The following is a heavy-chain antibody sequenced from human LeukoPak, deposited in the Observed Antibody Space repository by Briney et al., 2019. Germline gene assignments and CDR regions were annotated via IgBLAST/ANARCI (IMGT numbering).Heavy chain of an antibody. CDR2: INPNSGGT. CDR1: GYTFTGYY. CDR3: ARLAYDRPHGWFDP. J-gene: IGHJ5*02. D-gene: IGHD3-22*01. Sequence: ASVKVSCKASGYTFTGYYMHWVRQAPGQGLEWMGWINPNSGGTNYAQKFQGRVTMTRDTSISTAYMELSRLRSDDTAVYYCARLAYDRPHGWFDPWGQGTLVTVSS. V-gene: IGHV1-2*02.